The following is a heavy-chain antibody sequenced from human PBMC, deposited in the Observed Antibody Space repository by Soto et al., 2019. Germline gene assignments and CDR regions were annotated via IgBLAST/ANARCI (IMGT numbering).Heavy chain of an antibody. CDR2: ISGSGGST. D-gene: IGHD3-9*01. Sequence: GGSLRLSCAVSGFTFSSYAMSWVRQAPGKGLEWVSAISGSGGSTYYADSVKGRFTISRDNSKNTLYLQMNSLRAEDTAVYYCAKGGNFDWLYYSYYMDVWGKGTTVTVSS. CDR3: AKGGNFDWLYYSYYMDV. J-gene: IGHJ6*03. CDR1: GFTFSSYA. V-gene: IGHV3-23*01.